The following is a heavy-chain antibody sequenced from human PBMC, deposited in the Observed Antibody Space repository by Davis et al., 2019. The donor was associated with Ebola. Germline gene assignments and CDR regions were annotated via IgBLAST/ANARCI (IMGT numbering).Heavy chain of an antibody. Sequence: GESLKISCAASGFNFSTYSMSWVRQAPGKGLEWLSYITDSSSVIYYADSVRGRFSISRDDSKNTLYLQMDSLRAEDTAVYYCAKNPLIVVVTYFDYWGQGTLVTVSS. D-gene: IGHD3-22*01. V-gene: IGHV3-23*01. J-gene: IGHJ4*02. CDR1: GFNFSTYS. CDR2: ITDSSSVI. CDR3: AKNPLIVVVTYFDY.